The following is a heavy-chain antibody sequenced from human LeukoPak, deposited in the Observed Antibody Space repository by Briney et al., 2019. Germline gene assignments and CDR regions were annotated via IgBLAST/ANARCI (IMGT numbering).Heavy chain of an antibody. D-gene: IGHD1-26*01. CDR3: ARDERWELHNWFDP. Sequence: GGSLRLSCAASGFTFSSYTMNWVRQAPGKGLEWVSSISSSSSYIYYADSVKGRFTISRDNAKNSLYLQMNSLRAEDTAVYYCARDERWELHNWFDPWGQGTLVTLSS. J-gene: IGHJ5*02. V-gene: IGHV3-21*01. CDR2: ISSSSSYI. CDR1: GFTFSSYT.